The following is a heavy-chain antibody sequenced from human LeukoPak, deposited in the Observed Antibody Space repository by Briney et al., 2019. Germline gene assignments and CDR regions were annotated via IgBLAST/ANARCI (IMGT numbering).Heavy chain of an antibody. CDR1: GYTFTGYY. CDR2: INPNSGGT. V-gene: IGHV1-2*02. CDR3: ARGDCSGGSCFYGGYYFDY. Sequence: ASVTVSFKASGYTFTGYYMHWVRQAPGQGLEWMGWINPNSGGTNYAQKFQGRVTMTRDTSISTAYMELSRLRSDDTAVYYCARGDCSGGSCFYGGYYFDYWGQGTLVTVSS. D-gene: IGHD2-15*01. J-gene: IGHJ4*02.